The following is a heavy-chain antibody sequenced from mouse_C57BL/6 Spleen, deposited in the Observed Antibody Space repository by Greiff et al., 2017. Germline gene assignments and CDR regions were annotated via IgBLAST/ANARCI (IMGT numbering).Heavy chain of an antibody. D-gene: IGHD3-3*01. Sequence: EVKLVESGAGLVKPGASLKLSCAASGFTFSDYGMHWVRQAPEKGLEWVVYISRGSGTHYYAETVKGRYTISRDNAKNTLFLQMTRLGAEDTAIYYSRGREDWYFDVWGTGTTVTVSA. V-gene: IGHV5-17*01. CDR2: ISRGSGTH. J-gene: IGHJ1*03. CDR1: GFTFSDYG. CDR3: RGREDWYFDV.